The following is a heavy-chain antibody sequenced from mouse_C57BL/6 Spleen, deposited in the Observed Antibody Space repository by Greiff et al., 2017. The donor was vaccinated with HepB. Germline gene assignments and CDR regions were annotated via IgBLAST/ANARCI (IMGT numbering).Heavy chain of an antibody. D-gene: IGHD1-1*01. V-gene: IGHV3-6*01. CDR3: AREGNYYGSSYGNFDY. CDR1: GYSITSGYY. CDR2: ISYDGSN. Sequence: EVKLQESGPGLVKPSQSLSLTCSVTGYSITSGYYWNWIRQFPGNKLEWMGYISYDGSNNYNPSFKNRISITRDTSKNQFFLKLNSVTTEDTATYYCAREGNYYGSSYGNFDYWGQGTTLTVSS. J-gene: IGHJ2*01.